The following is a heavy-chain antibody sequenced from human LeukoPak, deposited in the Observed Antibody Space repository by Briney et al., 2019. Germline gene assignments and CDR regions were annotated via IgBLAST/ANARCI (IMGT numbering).Heavy chain of an antibody. V-gene: IGHV3-23*01. D-gene: IGHD3-3*01. Sequence: PGGSLRLSCAASGFTFSSYAMSWVRQAPGKGLEWVSAISGSGGSTYYADSVKGRFTTSRDNSKNTLYLQMNSLRAEDTAVYYCAKDGSYDFWSGYYPFDYWGQGTLVTVSS. CDR2: ISGSGGST. CDR3: AKDGSYDFWSGYYPFDY. CDR1: GFTFSSYA. J-gene: IGHJ4*02.